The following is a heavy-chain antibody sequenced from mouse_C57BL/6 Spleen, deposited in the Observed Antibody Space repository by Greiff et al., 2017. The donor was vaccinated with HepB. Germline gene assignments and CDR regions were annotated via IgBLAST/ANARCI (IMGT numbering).Heavy chain of an antibody. CDR2: ISDGGSYT. J-gene: IGHJ1*03. D-gene: IGHD2-10*02. CDR1: GFTFSSYA. Sequence: EVMLVESGGGLVKPGGSLKLSCAASGFTFSSYAMSWVRQTPEKRLEWVATISDGGSYTYYPDNVKGRFTISRDNAKNNLYLQMSHLKSEDTAMYYCAREEGYGNYAYFDVWGTGTTVTVSS. CDR3: AREEGYGNYAYFDV. V-gene: IGHV5-4*01.